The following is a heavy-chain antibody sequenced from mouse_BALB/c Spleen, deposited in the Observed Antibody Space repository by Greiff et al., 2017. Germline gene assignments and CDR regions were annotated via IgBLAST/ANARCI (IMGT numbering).Heavy chain of an antibody. J-gene: IGHJ1*01. CDR2: ISSGGST. V-gene: IGHV5-6-5*01. CDR1: GFTFSSYA. Sequence: EVMLVESGGGLVKPGGSLKLSCAASGFTFSSYAMSWVRQTPEKRLEWVASISSGGSTYYPDSVKGRFTISRDNARNILYLQMSSLRSEDTAMYYCARVVRWYFDVWGAGTTVTVSS. D-gene: IGHD2-14*01. CDR3: ARVVRWYFDV.